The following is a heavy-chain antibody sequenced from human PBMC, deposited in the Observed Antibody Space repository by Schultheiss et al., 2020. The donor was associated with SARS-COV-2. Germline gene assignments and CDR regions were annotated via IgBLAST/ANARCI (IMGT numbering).Heavy chain of an antibody. CDR1: GGSFSGYY. Sequence: SQTLSLTCAVYGGSFSGYYWSWIRQPPGKGLEWIGYIYYSGSTYYNPSLKSRVTISVDTSKNQFSLKLSSVTAADTAVYYCARDQRSDYGDYVDGVGGGVDIWGQGTMVTVSS. CDR2: IYYSGST. J-gene: IGHJ3*02. V-gene: IGHV4-59*12. D-gene: IGHD4-17*01. CDR3: ARDQRSDYGDYVDGVGGGVDI.